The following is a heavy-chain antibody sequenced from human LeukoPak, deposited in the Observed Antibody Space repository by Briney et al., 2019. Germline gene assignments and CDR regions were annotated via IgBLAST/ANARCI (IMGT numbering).Heavy chain of an antibody. J-gene: IGHJ4*02. CDR1: GFTFSSYG. Sequence: GRSLRLSCAASGFTFSSYGIHWVRQAPGKGLEWVAVIWSDGNNKYYADSVKGRFTISRDNSKNTLYLQMNSLRAEDTAVYYCARDVFQWAPGNYFDYWGQGTLVTVSS. CDR3: ARDVFQWAPGNYFDY. CDR2: IWSDGNNK. V-gene: IGHV3-33*01. D-gene: IGHD2/OR15-2a*01.